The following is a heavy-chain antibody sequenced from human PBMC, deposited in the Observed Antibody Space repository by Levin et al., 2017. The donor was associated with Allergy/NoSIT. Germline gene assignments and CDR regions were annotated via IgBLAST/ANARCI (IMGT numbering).Heavy chain of an antibody. CDR3: ARRRDGYNFLGY. V-gene: IGHV3-11*01. CDR2: ISSSGSTI. D-gene: IGHD5-24*01. Sequence: LSLTCAASGFTFSDYYMSWIRQAPGKGLEWVSYISSSGSTIYYADSVKGRFTISRDNAKNSLYLQMNSLRAEDTAVYYCARRRDGYNFLGYWGQGTLVTVSS. CDR1: GFTFSDYY. J-gene: IGHJ4*02.